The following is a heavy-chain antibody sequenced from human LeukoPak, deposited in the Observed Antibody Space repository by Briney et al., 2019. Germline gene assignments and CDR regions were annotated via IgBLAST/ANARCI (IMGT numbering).Heavy chain of an antibody. CDR3: ARDPSYCGGDCYAFDI. CDR2: INPSSGGT. Sequence: ASVKVSCKASGNTFTTYDLNWVRQAPGQGLEWMGIINPSSGGTSYAQKFQGRVTMTRATSTSTVYMELSSLRPEDTAVYYCARDPSYCGGDCYAFDIRGQGTMVTVSS. J-gene: IGHJ3*02. V-gene: IGHV1-46*01. CDR1: GNTFTTYD. D-gene: IGHD2-21*02.